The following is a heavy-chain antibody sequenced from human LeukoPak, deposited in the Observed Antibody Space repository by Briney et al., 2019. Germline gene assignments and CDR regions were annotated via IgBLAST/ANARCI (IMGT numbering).Heavy chain of an antibody. V-gene: IGHV3-7*01. J-gene: IGHJ4*02. CDR3: ARSQNWWLDY. Sequence: GGSLRLSCAVSGFTFSNYWMTWVRQAPGKGLEWVAHIKEDGSEKYYVDSGKGGFTISRDNAKNSLYLQMNSLRAEDTAIYYCARSQNWWLDYWGQGTLVTVSS. CDR2: IKEDGSEK. CDR1: GFTFSNYW. D-gene: IGHD2-15*01.